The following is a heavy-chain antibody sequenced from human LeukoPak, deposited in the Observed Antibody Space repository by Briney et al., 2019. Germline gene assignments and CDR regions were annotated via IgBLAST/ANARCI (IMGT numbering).Heavy chain of an antibody. V-gene: IGHV4-39*07. Sequence: SETLSLTCTVSGGSISRSRDYWGWIRQPPGKGLEWIGSIYYSGSTYYNPSLKSRVTISGDTSKNRFSLKLSSVTAADTAVYYCARGVTYGSWGQGTLVTVSS. J-gene: IGHJ5*02. CDR2: IYYSGST. CDR1: GGSISRSRDY. CDR3: ARGVTYGS. D-gene: IGHD5-24*01.